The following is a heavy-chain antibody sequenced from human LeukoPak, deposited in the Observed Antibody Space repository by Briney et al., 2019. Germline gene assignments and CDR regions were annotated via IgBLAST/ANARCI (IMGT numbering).Heavy chain of an antibody. CDR2: IYPGDSDT. CDR3: ARQGGTYYGSGSYYKSPFDY. J-gene: IGHJ4*02. CDR1: GYSFTSYW. Sequence: GESLKISCKGSGYSFTSYWIGWVRQMPGKGLEWMGIIYPGDSDTRYSPSFQGPVTISADKSISTAYLQWSSLKASDTAMYYCARQGGTYYGSGSYYKSPFDYWGQGTLVTVSS. V-gene: IGHV5-51*01. D-gene: IGHD3-10*01.